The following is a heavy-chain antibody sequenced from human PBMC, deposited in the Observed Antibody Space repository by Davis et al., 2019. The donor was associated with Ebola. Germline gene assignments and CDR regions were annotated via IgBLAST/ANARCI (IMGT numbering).Heavy chain of an antibody. V-gene: IGHV3-30-3*01. CDR2: ISYDGSNK. D-gene: IGHD2-2*01. CDR3: ARGRYCSSTSCYSYYYGMDV. Sequence: GESLKISCAASGFTFSSYAMHWVRQAPGKGLEWVAVISYDGSNKYYADSVKGRFTISRDNSKNTLYLQMNSLRAEDTAVYYCARGRYCSSTSCYSYYYGMDVWGKGTTVTVSS. J-gene: IGHJ6*04. CDR1: GFTFSSYA.